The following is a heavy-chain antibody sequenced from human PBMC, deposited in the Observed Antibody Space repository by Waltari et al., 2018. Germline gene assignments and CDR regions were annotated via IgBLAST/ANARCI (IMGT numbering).Heavy chain of an antibody. CDR1: GGSISDYY. CDR3: VRDWRSPSCPHFYMDV. V-gene: IGHV4-4*07. J-gene: IGHJ6*03. CDR2: FSTSGKT. D-gene: IGHD3-3*02. Sequence: QVQLQESGPGLVKPSETLSLNCTVSGGSISDYYWIWIRQPAGKGLEWIGRFSTSGKTNYNPSLKSRVTMSIDTSTNQFSLRLTSVTAADTAVYYCVRDWRSPSCPHFYMDVWGKGTTVSVS.